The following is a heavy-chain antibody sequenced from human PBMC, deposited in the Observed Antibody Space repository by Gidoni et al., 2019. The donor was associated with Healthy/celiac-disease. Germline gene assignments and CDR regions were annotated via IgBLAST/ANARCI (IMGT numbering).Heavy chain of an antibody. CDR1: GGSFSGYY. V-gene: IGHV4-34*01. CDR2: INHSGST. CDR3: ARGIGINLDY. J-gene: IGHJ4*02. D-gene: IGHD3-10*01. Sequence: QVQLPQWVAGLLKPSETLSLTCPVYGGSFSGYYWSWIRQPPGKGLEWIGEINHSGSTNYNPSLKSRVTISVDTSKNQFSLKLSSVTAADTAVYYCARGIGINLDYWGQGTLVTVSS.